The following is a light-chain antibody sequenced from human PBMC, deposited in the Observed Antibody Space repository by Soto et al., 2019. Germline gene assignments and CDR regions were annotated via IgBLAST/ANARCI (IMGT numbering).Light chain of an antibody. CDR1: QSISSW. J-gene: IGKJ1*01. Sequence: DIQMTQSPSTLSASVGDRVTITCRASQSISSWLAWYQQKPGKGPKLLISKASSLESGVPSRFSGSGSGTEFTLTISSLQPDDFATYYCQQYNSYSKTFGQGTKVEIK. CDR2: KAS. CDR3: QQYNSYSKT. V-gene: IGKV1-5*03.